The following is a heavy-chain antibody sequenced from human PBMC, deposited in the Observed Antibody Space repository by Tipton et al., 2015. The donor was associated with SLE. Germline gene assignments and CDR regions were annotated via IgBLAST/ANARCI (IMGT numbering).Heavy chain of an antibody. CDR1: GFTFSSYA. V-gene: IGHV3-23*01. CDR3: AKDMDRSSSWLGRRAFDI. Sequence: SLRLSCAASGFTFSSYAMSWVRQAPGKGLEWVSAISGSGGSTYCADSVKGRFTISRDNSKNTLYLQMNSLRAEDTAVYYCAKDMDRSSSWLGRRAFDIWGQGTMVTVSS. CDR2: ISGSGGST. J-gene: IGHJ3*02. D-gene: IGHD6-13*01.